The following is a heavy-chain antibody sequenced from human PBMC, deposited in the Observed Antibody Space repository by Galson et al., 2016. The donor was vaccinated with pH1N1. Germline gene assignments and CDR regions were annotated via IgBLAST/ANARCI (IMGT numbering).Heavy chain of an antibody. CDR2: FYYSGST. D-gene: IGHD6-13*01. V-gene: IGHV4-39*07. CDR1: GGSIIDNMYY. Sequence: LSLTCIVSGGSIIDNMYYWSWIRQPPGKGLEYIGNFYYSGSTYYNPSLKSRVTISIDTSKNRFSLNLTSVTAADTAVYFCARVFPHSSSWYRGIYFDYWGQGALVTVSS. J-gene: IGHJ4*02. CDR3: ARVFPHSSSWYRGIYFDY.